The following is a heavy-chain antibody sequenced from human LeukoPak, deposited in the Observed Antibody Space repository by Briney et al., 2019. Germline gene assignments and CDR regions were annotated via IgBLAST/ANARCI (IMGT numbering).Heavy chain of an antibody. D-gene: IGHD6-13*01. Sequence: GGSLRLSCAASGFTFSSYGMHWVRQAPGKGLEWVAVIWYDGSNKYYADSVKGRFTISRDNSKNTLYLQMNSLRAEDTAVYYCAREGRSSSWYYYGMDVWGQGTTVTVSS. J-gene: IGHJ6*02. CDR1: GFTFSSYG. CDR3: AREGRSSSWYYYGMDV. V-gene: IGHV3-33*01. CDR2: IWYDGSNK.